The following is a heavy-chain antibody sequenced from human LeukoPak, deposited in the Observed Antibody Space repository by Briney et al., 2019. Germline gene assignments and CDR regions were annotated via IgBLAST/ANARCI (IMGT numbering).Heavy chain of an antibody. Sequence: PGRSLRLSCAASGFIFGDSAMHWVRQAPGKGLEWVSGISWNSGSIGYADSVKGRFTISRDNAKNSLYLQMNSLRAEDTAVYYCARDFSHYYYMDVWGKGTTVTISS. CDR1: GFIFGDSA. CDR2: ISWNSGSI. J-gene: IGHJ6*03. CDR3: ARDFSHYYYMDV. V-gene: IGHV3-9*01.